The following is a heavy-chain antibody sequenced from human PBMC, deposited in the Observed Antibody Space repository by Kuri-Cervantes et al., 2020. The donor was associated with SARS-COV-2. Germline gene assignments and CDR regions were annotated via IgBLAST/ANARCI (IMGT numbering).Heavy chain of an antibody. Sequence: ESLKISCTVSGGPISSSSYYWTWIRQPPGKGLEWIGEINHSGSTDYNPSLKSRVTISVDTSNNQFSLSLSSVTAADTAVYYCARDLHCSSTSCYSPWFDPWGQGTLVTVSS. J-gene: IGHJ5*02. CDR1: GGPISSSSYY. V-gene: IGHV4-39*07. D-gene: IGHD2-2*01. CDR3: ARDLHCSSTSCYSPWFDP. CDR2: INHSGST.